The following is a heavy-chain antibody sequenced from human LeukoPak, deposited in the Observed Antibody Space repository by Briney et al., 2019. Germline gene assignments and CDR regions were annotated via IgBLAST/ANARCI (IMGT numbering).Heavy chain of an antibody. CDR1: GYTFTGYY. D-gene: IGHD5-12*01. Sequence: ASVKLSCKASGYTFTGYYMHWVRQAPGQGPEWMGWINPNSGGTNYAQKFQGRVTMTRDTSISTAYMDLTKLRSDDTAVYYCARAGGYSDYDTCDYWGQGTLVTVSS. CDR3: ARAGGYSDYDTCDY. V-gene: IGHV1-2*02. CDR2: INPNSGGT. J-gene: IGHJ4*02.